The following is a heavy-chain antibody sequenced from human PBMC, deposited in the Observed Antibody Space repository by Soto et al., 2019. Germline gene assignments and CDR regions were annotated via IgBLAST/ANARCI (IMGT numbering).Heavy chain of an antibody. CDR3: ANRPGQMAPYAFDY. Sequence: EVHLLESGGTLVQPGGSLRLSCAASGFTFSSFPLSWVRQAPGKGLEWGSAISGSGGSTYYADSAKGRFTISRDNSKNTLYLQLDSLRAEDTAVYYCANRPGQMAPYAFDYWGQGTLVTVSS. J-gene: IGHJ4*02. CDR2: ISGSGGST. V-gene: IGHV3-23*01. CDR1: GFTFSSFP. D-gene: IGHD2-8*01.